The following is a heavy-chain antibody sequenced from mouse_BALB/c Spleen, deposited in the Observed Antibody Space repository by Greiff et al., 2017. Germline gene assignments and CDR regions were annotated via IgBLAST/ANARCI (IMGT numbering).Heavy chain of an antibody. D-gene: IGHD2-14*01. J-gene: IGHJ4*01. CDR1: GFSLTSYG. V-gene: IGHV2-2*02. CDR3: DRREVRDAMDF. CDR2: IWSGGST. Sequence: QVQLKQSGPGLVQPSQSLSITCTVSGFSLTSYGVHWVRQSPGKGLEWLGVIWSGGSTDYNAAFISRLSISKDNSKSQVSFKMNSLQANDTAKYYCDRREVRDAMDFWGQGTSVTVSS.